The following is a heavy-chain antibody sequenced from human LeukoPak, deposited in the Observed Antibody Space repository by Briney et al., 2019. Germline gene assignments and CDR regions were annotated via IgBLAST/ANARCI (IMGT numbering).Heavy chain of an antibody. CDR1: GFTFSSYS. Sequence: GGSLRLSCETSGFTFSSYSMNWVRQAPGKGLEWVSSISNDAKYIYYADSLKGRFTVSRDNAKNSLYLQMNSLAVEDTAVYYCTTPAAGPRAEYSQYWGQGTLVTVSS. CDR3: TTPAAGPRAEYSQY. D-gene: IGHD6-13*01. J-gene: IGHJ1*01. V-gene: IGHV3-21*01. CDR2: ISNDAKYI.